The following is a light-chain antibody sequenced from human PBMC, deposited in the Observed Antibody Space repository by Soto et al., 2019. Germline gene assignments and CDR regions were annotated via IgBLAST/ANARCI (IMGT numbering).Light chain of an antibody. J-gene: IGLJ1*01. V-gene: IGLV2-8*01. Sequence: QSVLTQPPSASRSPGQSVTISCTGTSSDVGGYNYVSWYQQHPGKAPKLMIYEVSKRPSGVPDRFSGSKSGNTASLTVSGLQAEDEADYYCSSYAGSNLGVFGTGTKVTVL. CDR2: EVS. CDR1: SSDVGGYNY. CDR3: SSYAGSNLGV.